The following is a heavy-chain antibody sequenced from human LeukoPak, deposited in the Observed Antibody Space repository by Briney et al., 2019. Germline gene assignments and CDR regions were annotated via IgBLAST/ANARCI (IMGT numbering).Heavy chain of an antibody. D-gene: IGHD3-22*01. J-gene: IGHJ4*02. CDR3: ATSLASSGRFDY. CDR2: ISSSSSHT. V-gene: IGHV3-11*03. Sequence: GSLRLSCAASGFTFSDYYMSWIRQAPGKGLEWVSYISSSSSHTNYADSVKGRFTISRDNAKNSLYLQMNSLRAEDTAVYYCATSLASSGRFDYWGQGTLVTVSS. CDR1: GFTFSDYY.